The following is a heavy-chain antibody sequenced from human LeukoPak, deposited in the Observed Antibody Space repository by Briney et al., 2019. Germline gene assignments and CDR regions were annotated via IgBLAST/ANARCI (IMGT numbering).Heavy chain of an antibody. CDR1: GFTFSSYA. CDR2: ISSSGSYI. CDR3: AREDASSWDY. J-gene: IGHJ4*02. Sequence: GGSLRLSCAASGFTFSSYAMSWVRRAPGKGLEWVSSISSSGSYIYYAGSLKGRFTISRDNAKNSLYLQMNSLRAEDTAVYYCAREDASSWDYWGQGILVTVSS. D-gene: IGHD6-13*01. V-gene: IGHV3-21*01.